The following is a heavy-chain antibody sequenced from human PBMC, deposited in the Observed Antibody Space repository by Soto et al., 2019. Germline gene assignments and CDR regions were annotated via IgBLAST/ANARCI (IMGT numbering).Heavy chain of an antibody. CDR1: GGTFSRHA. CDR2: IIPSFGTA. V-gene: IGHV1-69*01. D-gene: IGHD3-22*01. J-gene: IGHJ4*02. CDR3: ARGWGYDSNDYYYAY. Sequence: QVPLVQSGAEVRKPGSSVKVSCKASGGTFSRHAISWVRQAPGQGLEWMGGIIPSFGTANHAQKFQGRAMIFAVESTSTVYMELSSLRSEDTAMYYCARGWGYDSNDYYYAYWGQGTLVIVSS.